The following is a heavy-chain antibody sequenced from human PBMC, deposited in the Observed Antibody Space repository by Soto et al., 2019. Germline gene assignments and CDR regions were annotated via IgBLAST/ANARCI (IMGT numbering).Heavy chain of an antibody. V-gene: IGHV1-3*01. Sequence: ASVKVSCKASGYTFISYAIHWVRQAPGQRLEWMGWINAGNGNTEYSQKFQGRVTITRDTFATTAYMELSSLRSEDTAVYYCARVNSIVVQRADNWFDPWGQGTLVTVSS. CDR2: INAGNGNT. D-gene: IGHD1-1*01. CDR1: GYTFISYA. J-gene: IGHJ5*02. CDR3: ARVNSIVVQRADNWFDP.